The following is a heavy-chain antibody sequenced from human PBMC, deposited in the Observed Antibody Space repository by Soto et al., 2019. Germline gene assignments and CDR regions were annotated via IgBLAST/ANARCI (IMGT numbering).Heavy chain of an antibody. Sequence: GGSLRLSCAASGFTFSSYWMSWVRQAPGKGLEWVANIKQDGSEKYYVDSVKGRFTISRDNAKNSLYLQMNSLRAEDTAVYYCARRGSGSYWYYYYGMDVWGQGTTVTVSS. CDR2: IKQDGSEK. D-gene: IGHD3-10*01. J-gene: IGHJ6*02. CDR3: ARRGSGSYWYYYYGMDV. CDR1: GFTFSSYW. V-gene: IGHV3-7*01.